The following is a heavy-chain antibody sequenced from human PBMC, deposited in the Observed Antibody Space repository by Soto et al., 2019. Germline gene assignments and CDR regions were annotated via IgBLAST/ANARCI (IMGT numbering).Heavy chain of an antibody. CDR3: AKDLHTSSSEWRYYFGMDV. CDR1: GFTFSGYA. D-gene: IGHD6-6*01. V-gene: IGHV3-23*01. J-gene: IGHJ6*02. Sequence: GGSLRLSCAASGFTFSGYAMRWVRQAPGKGLEWVSTITGTGGKTYYAGSVKGRFTISRDNSKNTMYLQINSLTAEDTAVYYCAKDLHTSSSEWRYYFGMDVWAKGPRSPSP. CDR2: ITGTGGKT.